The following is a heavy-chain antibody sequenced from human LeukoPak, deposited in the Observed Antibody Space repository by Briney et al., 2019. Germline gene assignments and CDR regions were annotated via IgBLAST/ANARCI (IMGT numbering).Heavy chain of an antibody. Sequence: PGGSLRLSCAASGFTFDDYSTHWVRQAPGKGLEWVSLISGDGGTTYYADSVEGRFTISRDNSKNSLYLQMSSLRTEDTALYYCAKHNWNYDSWGQGTLVTVSS. CDR2: ISGDGGTT. J-gene: IGHJ5*01. D-gene: IGHD1-1*01. CDR3: AKHNWNYDS. CDR1: GFTFDDYS. V-gene: IGHV3-43*02.